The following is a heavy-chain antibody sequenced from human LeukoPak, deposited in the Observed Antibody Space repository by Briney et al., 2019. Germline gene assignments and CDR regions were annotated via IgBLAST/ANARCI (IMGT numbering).Heavy chain of an antibody. CDR3: ARGARGAVAGNRIDP. Sequence: SETLSLTCTVSGGSISSSSYYWGWIRQPPGKGLEWIGSIYYSGSTYYNPSLKSRVTISVDTSKNQFSLKLSSVTAADTAVYYCARGARGAVAGNRIDPWGQGTLVTVSS. J-gene: IGHJ5*02. CDR1: GGSISSSSYY. D-gene: IGHD6-19*01. CDR2: IYYSGST. V-gene: IGHV4-39*01.